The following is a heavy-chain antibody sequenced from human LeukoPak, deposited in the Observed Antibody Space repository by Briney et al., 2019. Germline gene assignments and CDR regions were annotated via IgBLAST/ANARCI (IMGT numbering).Heavy chain of an antibody. CDR2: ISGSRGII. V-gene: IGHV3-48*01. Sequence: GESLRLSCAASGFTFNTYTMDWVRQAPGKGLEWVAYISGSRGIIAYADSVKGRFTISRDNAKNSLYLQMNSLRAEDTAVYYCARQSTYYESSGQVPFDYWGQGTLVTVSS. D-gene: IGHD3-22*01. CDR3: ARQSTYYESSGQVPFDY. J-gene: IGHJ4*02. CDR1: GFTFNTYT.